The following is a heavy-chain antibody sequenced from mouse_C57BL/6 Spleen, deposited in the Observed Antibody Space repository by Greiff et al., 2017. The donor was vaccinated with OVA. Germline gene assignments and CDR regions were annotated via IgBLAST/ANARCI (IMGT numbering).Heavy chain of an antibody. J-gene: IGHJ1*03. CDR2: ISSGSSTI. V-gene: IGHV5-17*01. D-gene: IGHD2-3*01. Sequence: EVKLMESGGGLVKPGGSLKLSCAASGFTFSDYGMHWVRQAPEKGLEWVAYISSGSSTIYYADTVKGRFTISRDNAKNTLFLQMTSLRSEDTAMYYCARGWPREHGYFDVWGTGTTVTVSS. CDR1: GFTFSDYG. CDR3: ARGWPREHGYFDV.